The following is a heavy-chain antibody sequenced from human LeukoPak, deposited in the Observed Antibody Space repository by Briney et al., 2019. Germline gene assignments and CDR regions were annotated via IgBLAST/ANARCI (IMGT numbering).Heavy chain of an antibody. D-gene: IGHD4-17*01. CDR2: IFYSGST. CDR3: ARGTMTTVTYYFDY. Sequence: SETLSLTCTVSTGSISSYYWNWIRQPPGKGLEWIGYIFYSGSTNYNPSLKSRVTISVDTSKNQFSLKVNSVTAADTAVYYCARGTMTTVTYYFDYWGQGTLVTVSS. V-gene: IGHV4-59*01. CDR1: TGSISSYY. J-gene: IGHJ4*02.